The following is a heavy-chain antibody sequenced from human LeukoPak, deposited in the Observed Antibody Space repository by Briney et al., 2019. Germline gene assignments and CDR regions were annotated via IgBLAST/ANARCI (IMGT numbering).Heavy chain of an antibody. V-gene: IGHV4-59*08. CDR1: GGSISSYY. D-gene: IGHD6-13*01. CDR3: ARRGGIAAAGTPYFDY. Sequence: PSETLSLTCTVSGGSISSYYWSWIRQPPGKGLEWIGYIYYSGSTNYNPSLKSRVTISVDTSKNQFSLKLSSVTAADTAVYYCARRGGIAAAGTPYFDYWGQGTWSPSPQ. CDR2: IYYSGST. J-gene: IGHJ4*02.